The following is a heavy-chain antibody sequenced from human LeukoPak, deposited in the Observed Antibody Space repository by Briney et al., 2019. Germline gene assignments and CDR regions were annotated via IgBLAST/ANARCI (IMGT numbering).Heavy chain of an antibody. J-gene: IGHJ4*02. Sequence: PGGSLRLSCAASGFTFSSYGMHWVRQAPGKGLEWVAVISYDGSNKYYADSVKGRFTISRDNSKNTLYLQMNSLRAEDTAVYYCAKDREIQGSSGPDAYWGQGTLVTVSS. CDR1: GFTFSSYG. CDR3: AKDREIQGSSGPDAY. D-gene: IGHD3-22*01. CDR2: ISYDGSNK. V-gene: IGHV3-30*18.